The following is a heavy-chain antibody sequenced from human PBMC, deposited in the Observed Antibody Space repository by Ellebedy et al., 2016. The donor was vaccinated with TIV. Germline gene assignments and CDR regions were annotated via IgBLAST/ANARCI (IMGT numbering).Heavy chain of an antibody. CDR1: GYTFNNYY. V-gene: IGHV1-46*02. J-gene: IGHJ4*02. CDR2: INPSDGHT. D-gene: IGHD2-21*01. Sequence: ASVKVSXKASGYTFNNYYIHWVRQAPGQGLEWLGIINPSDGHTSYAKKIQGRVTMTRDTSTSTVYMALSSLSSEDTAVYFCARGNTLMVVGFDSWGQGTLVTVSS. CDR3: ARGNTLMVVGFDS.